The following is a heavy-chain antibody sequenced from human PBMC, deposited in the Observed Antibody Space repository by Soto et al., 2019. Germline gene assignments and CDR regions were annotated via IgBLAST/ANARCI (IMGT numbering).Heavy chain of an antibody. CDR1: GGSVTTGVHS. D-gene: IGHD3-10*01. CDR3: ARDRKVRGWVET. Sequence: QLQLQESGSGLVKPSQTLSLTCTVSGGSVTTGVHSWYWIRLSPERGLEWIGCIYHSRTTSYNPALQCRITMSVDTSKNKFSLTLSSVTAADTAIYYGARDRKVRGWVETWGQGTLVIVSS. V-gene: IGHV4-30-2*06. CDR2: IYHSRTT. J-gene: IGHJ5*02.